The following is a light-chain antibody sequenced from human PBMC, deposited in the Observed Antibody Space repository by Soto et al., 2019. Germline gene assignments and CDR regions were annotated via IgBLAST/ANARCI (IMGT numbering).Light chain of an antibody. Sequence: DIVMTQSPLFLPVTLGQSASIFCRSNQTLLRNGESTYLIWFQQRPGPFPRRLIHRIPTRDSGVTDRFSGSGSGTDFTLKISRVEAEDVGVYYCMQATHWPRTFGQGTKVDIK. CDR1: QTLLRNGESTY. CDR2: RIP. V-gene: IGKV2-30*01. CDR3: MQATHWPRT. J-gene: IGKJ1*01.